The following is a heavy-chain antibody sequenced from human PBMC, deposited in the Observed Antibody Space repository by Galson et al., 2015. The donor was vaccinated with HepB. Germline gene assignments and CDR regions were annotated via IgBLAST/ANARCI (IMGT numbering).Heavy chain of an antibody. CDR1: GLSLNSRGMC. V-gene: IGHV2-70*13. J-gene: IGHJ4*02. CDR3: ARMVDIEYYFDY. Sequence: PALVKPTQTLTLTCTLSGLSLNSRGMCVSWIRQPPGKALEWLALIDWDDDKYYSTSLKTRLTISKDTSKKHVVLTMTNMDPADTAPYYCARMVDIEYYFDYWGQGTLVTVSS. D-gene: IGHD3-9*01. CDR2: IDWDDDK.